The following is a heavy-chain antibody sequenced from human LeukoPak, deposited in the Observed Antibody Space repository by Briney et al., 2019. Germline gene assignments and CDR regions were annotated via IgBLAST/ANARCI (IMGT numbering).Heavy chain of an antibody. V-gene: IGHV4-59*01. D-gene: IGHD6-13*01. CDR2: IYYSGST. CDR3: ARGLGIAPHLFDY. J-gene: IGHJ4*02. Sequence: SETLSLTCTVSGGSISSYYWSWIRQPPGKGLEWIGYIYYSGSTNYNPSLKSRVTISVDTSKNQFSLRLSSVTAADTAVYYCARGLGIAPHLFDYWGQGTLVTVSS. CDR1: GGSISSYY.